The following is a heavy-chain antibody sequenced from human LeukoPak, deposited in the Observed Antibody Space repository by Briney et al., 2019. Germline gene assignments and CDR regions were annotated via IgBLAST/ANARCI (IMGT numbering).Heavy chain of an antibody. J-gene: IGHJ6*03. CDR1: GGSISSGGYY. D-gene: IGHD3-16*01. V-gene: IGHV4-31*03. CDR2: IYYSGST. CDR3: AREAKTFYFLNYYYYMDV. Sequence: SQTLSLTCTVSGGSISSGGYYWSWIRQHPGKGLEWIGYIYYSGSTYYNPSLKSRVTISVDTSKNQFSLKLSSVTAADTAVYYCAREAKTFYFLNYYYYMDVWGKGTTVTVSS.